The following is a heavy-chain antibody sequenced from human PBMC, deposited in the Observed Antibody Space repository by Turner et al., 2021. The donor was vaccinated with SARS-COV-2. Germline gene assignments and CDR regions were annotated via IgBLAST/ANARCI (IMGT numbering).Heavy chain of an antibody. CDR3: ARDYSSASDLVSWFDP. V-gene: IGHV3-33*08. D-gene: IGHD6-6*01. CDR1: GFTFSTYP. CDR2: IWYNGSNT. J-gene: IGHJ5*02. Sequence: QVQLVESGGGVVQPGRSLRVHCAAAGFTFSTYPMHWVRQAPGKGLEWVAFIWYNGSNTCYVDTVQGRFTMSRDKSKSTVYLQMNSLRAEDTAVYYCARDYSSASDLVSWFDPWGQGTLVTVSS.